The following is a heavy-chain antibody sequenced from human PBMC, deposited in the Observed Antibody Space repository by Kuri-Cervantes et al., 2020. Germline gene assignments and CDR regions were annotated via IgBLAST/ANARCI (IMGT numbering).Heavy chain of an antibody. V-gene: IGHV1-46*01. CDR3: AREDSGSYCRYYGMDV. J-gene: IGHJ6*02. CDR2: ITPSGGSA. CDR1: RYTFTSYY. D-gene: IGHD1-26*01. Sequence: ASVKVSCKASRYTFTSYYIHWLRQAPGQGLEWMGMITPSGGSATYAQKFQGRVTMTRDTSISTAYMELSRLRSDDTAVYYCAREDSGSYCRYYGMDVWGQGTTVTVSS.